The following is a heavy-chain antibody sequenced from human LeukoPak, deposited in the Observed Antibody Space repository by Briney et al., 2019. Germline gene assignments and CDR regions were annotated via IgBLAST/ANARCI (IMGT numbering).Heavy chain of an antibody. V-gene: IGHV1-69*04. Sequence: ASVKVSCKASGGTFSSYAISWVRQAPGQGLEWMGRIIPILGIANYAQKFQGRVTITADKSTSTAYMELSSLRSEDTAVYYCARVGIAAPLSIDYWGQGTLVTVSS. D-gene: IGHD2-15*01. CDR1: GGTFSSYA. CDR3: ARVGIAAPLSIDY. CDR2: IIPILGIA. J-gene: IGHJ4*02.